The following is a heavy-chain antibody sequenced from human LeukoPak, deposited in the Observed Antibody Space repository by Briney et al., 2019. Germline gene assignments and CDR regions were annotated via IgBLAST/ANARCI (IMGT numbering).Heavy chain of an antibody. CDR3: AREGTNCSGGSCYSAFDY. J-gene: IGHJ4*02. V-gene: IGHV4-34*09. CDR2: IYYSGST. D-gene: IGHD2-15*01. CDR1: GGSFSDYY. Sequence: SETLSLTCAVYGGSFSDYYWSWIRQPPGKGLEWIGYIYYSGSTYYNPSLKSRVTISVDTSKNQFSLKLSSVTAADTAVYYCAREGTNCSGGSCYSAFDYWGQGTLVTVSS.